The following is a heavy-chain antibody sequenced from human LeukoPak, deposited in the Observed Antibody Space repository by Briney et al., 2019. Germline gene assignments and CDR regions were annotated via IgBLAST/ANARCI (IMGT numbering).Heavy chain of an antibody. Sequence: SVKVSRKASGYTFTSYDINWVRQATGQGLEWMGGIIPIFGTANYAQKFQGRVTITADKSTSTAYMELSSLRSEDTAVYYCAREGYYDSSGYYRYWGQGTLVTVSS. J-gene: IGHJ4*02. CDR2: IIPIFGTA. V-gene: IGHV1-69*06. CDR1: GYTFTSYD. D-gene: IGHD3-22*01. CDR3: AREGYYDSSGYYRY.